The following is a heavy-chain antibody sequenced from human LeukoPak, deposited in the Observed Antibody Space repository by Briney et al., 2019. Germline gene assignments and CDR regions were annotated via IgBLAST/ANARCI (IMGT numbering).Heavy chain of an antibody. CDR3: TRLTPTQVSSGWYEGDY. CDR1: GFTFSGSA. Sequence: GGSLKLSCAASGFTFSGSAMHWVRQASGKGLEWVGRIRSKANSYATAYAASVKGRFTISRDDSKNTAYLQMSSLKTEDTAVYYCTRLTPTQVSSGWYEGDYWGQGTLVTVSS. V-gene: IGHV3-73*01. D-gene: IGHD6-19*01. CDR2: IRSKANSYAT. J-gene: IGHJ4*02.